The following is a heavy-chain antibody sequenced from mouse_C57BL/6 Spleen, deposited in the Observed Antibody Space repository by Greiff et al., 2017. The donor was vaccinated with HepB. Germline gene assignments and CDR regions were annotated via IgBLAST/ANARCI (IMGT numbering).Heavy chain of an antibody. D-gene: IGHD2-2*01. CDR2: ISSGGSYT. Sequence: EVNLVESGGDLVKPGGSLKLSCAASGFTFSSYGMSWVRQTPDKRLEWVATISSGGSYTYYPDSVKGRFTISRDNAKNTQYLQMSSLKSEDTAMYYCARQDGNDGGFDYWGQGTTLTVSS. CDR1: GFTFSSYG. V-gene: IGHV5-6*01. CDR3: ARQDGNDGGFDY. J-gene: IGHJ2*01.